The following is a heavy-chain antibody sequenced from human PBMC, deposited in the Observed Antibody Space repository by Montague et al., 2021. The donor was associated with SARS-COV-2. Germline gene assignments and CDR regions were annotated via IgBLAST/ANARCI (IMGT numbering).Heavy chain of an antibody. J-gene: IGHJ6*02. CDR2: IYYSGST. V-gene: IGHV4-31*03. Sequence: TLSLTRTVSGGSISSGGYYWSWIRQHPGKGLEWTGYIYYSGSTYYNLSLKSRVTISVDTSKNQFSLKLSSVTAADTAVYYCARVEFDGGYDSVPLDVWGQGTTGTVSS. CDR3: ARVEFDGGYDSVPLDV. CDR1: GGSISSGGYY. D-gene: IGHD5-12*01.